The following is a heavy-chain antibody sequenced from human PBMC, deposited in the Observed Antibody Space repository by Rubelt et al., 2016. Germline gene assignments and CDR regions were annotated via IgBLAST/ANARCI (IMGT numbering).Heavy chain of an antibody. CDR3: SSWGGSSWYTSVYYYYGMDV. V-gene: IGHV4-39*01. D-gene: IGHD6-13*01. CDR2: IYYSGST. J-gene: IGHJ6*02. Sequence: IGYIYYSGSTYYNPSLKSRVTISVDTSKNQFSLKLSSVTAADTAVYYCSSWGGSSWYTSVYYYYGMDVWGQGTTVTVSS.